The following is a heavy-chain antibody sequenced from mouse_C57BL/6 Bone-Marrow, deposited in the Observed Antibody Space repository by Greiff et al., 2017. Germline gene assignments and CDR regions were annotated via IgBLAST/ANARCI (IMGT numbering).Heavy chain of an antibody. D-gene: IGHD1-1*01. Sequence: DVQLVESGGGLVQPGGSLKLSCAASGFTFSDYGMAWVRQAPRKGPEWVAFICNLAYSIYYADTVTGRFTFSRENATNTLYLERSILRSEDTVMYYGARRGGSSFYWYFDVWGTGTTVTVSA. CDR3: ARRGGSSFYWYFDV. CDR2: ICNLAYSI. V-gene: IGHV5-15*01. J-gene: IGHJ1*03. CDR1: GFTFSDYG.